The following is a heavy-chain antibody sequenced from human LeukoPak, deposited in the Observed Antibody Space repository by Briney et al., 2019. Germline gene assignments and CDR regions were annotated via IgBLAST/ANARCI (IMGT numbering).Heavy chain of an antibody. Sequence: GGSLRLSCAASGFTFSSYAMHWVRQAPGKGLEWVAVTSSDLNVKLYADSVKGRFTISRDNSRSTLYLQMNSLRPEDTAIYYCAREGYYGSGSPPSLYFDYWGQGTLVTVSS. CDR1: GFTFSSYA. V-gene: IGHV3-30-3*01. D-gene: IGHD3-10*01. CDR3: AREGYYGSGSPPSLYFDY. J-gene: IGHJ4*02. CDR2: TSSDLNVK.